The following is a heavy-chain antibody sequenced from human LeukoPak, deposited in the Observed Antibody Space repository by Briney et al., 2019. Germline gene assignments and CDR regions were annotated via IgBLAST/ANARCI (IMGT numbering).Heavy chain of an antibody. V-gene: IGHV4-59*12. CDR3: ARGVYSGYTRGFFDY. CDR1: GSSINSYY. Sequence: SETLSLTCSVSGSSINSYYWSWIRQPPGKGLEWIGYVYYSGNTYYNPSLKSRVTISVDTSKNQFSLKLSSVTAADTAVYYCARGVYSGYTRGFFDYWGQGTLVTVSS. J-gene: IGHJ4*02. D-gene: IGHD5-12*01. CDR2: VYYSGNT.